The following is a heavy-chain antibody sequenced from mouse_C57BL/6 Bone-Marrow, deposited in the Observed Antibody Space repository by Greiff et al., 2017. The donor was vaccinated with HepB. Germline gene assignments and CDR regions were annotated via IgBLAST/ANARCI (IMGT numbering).Heavy chain of an antibody. CDR2: IYPGSGST. J-gene: IGHJ1*03. Sequence: QVQLKQPGAELVKPGASVKMSCKASGYTFTSYWITWVKQRPGQGLEWIGDIYPGSGSTNYNEKFKSKATLTVDTSSSTAYMQLSSLTSEDSAVYYCARWEITTVVDWYFDVWGTGTTVTVSS. CDR1: GYTFTSYW. CDR3: ARWEITTVVDWYFDV. V-gene: IGHV1-55*01. D-gene: IGHD1-1*01.